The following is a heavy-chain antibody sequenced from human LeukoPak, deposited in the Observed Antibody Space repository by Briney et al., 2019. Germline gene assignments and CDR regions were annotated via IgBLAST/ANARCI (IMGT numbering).Heavy chain of an antibody. Sequence: SETLSLTCAISGGSFNGYVWSWLRQAPEKGLEWIGDISHTGNTKRNPSLESRVSISGDSSMNQFSLKLSSVTAADTAVYYCAREVAGPNWFDPWGQGTLVTVSS. CDR3: AREVAGPNWFDP. CDR2: ISHTGNT. J-gene: IGHJ5*02. V-gene: IGHV4-34*01. D-gene: IGHD6-19*01. CDR1: GGSFNGYV.